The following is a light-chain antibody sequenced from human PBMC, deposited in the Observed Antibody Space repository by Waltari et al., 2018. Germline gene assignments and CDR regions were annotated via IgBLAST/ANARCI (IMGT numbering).Light chain of an antibody. J-gene: IGLJ1*01. V-gene: IGLV2-14*01. CDR1: SIDVGCLTA. CDR3: CSWTSRNTYV. CDR2: GVT. Sequence: QYALTQPAPVTGSPGQSRAILATGGSIDVGCLTAVHWYQQHPGTAPRLMIFGVTTRPSGVSNRFSGSKSGNAASLTISGLQTEDEADYYCCSWTSRNTYVFGTGTKVTVL.